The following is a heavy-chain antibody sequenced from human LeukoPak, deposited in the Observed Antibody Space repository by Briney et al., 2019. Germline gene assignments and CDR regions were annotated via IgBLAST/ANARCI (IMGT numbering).Heavy chain of an antibody. CDR2: MSYDGDNK. CDR3: AKDGPMTIFGVLISNYYYYGMDV. CDR1: GFTFSSYG. J-gene: IGHJ6*02. Sequence: PGGSLRLSCAASGFTFSSYGMHWVRQAPGKGLEWVAVMSYDGDNKYYADSVKGRFTVSRDNSKNTLYLQMTSLRPEDTAVYYCAKDGPMTIFGVLISNYYYYGMDVWGQGTTVTVSS. V-gene: IGHV3-30*18. D-gene: IGHD3-3*01.